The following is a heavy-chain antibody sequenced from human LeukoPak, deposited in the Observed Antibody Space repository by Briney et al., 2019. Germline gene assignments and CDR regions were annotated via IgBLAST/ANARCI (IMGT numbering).Heavy chain of an antibody. J-gene: IGHJ4*02. V-gene: IGHV1-46*01. CDR2: INPTGGTT. D-gene: IGHD6-13*01. CDR1: GYTFTIYY. CDR3: AREGGSKTLDY. Sequence: GASVKVSCKTSGYTFTIYYLHWVRQAPGQGLERMGIINPTGGTTIYAQKFQGRVTLTRDMSTSTVYMELSSLTYEDTAVYFCAREGGSKTLDYWGQGTLVTASS.